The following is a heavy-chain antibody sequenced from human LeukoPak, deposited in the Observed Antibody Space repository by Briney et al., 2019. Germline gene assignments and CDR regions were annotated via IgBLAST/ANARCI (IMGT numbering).Heavy chain of an antibody. CDR3: ASRDGSGY. CDR2: ISSEGRST. Sequence: PGGSLRLSCSPSRFTSSIYAMHWVRQAPGKGLQYVSAISSEGRSTYYADSVKGRFTISRDNSKNTLYLQMSSLRAEDTAVYYCASRDGSGYWGEGTLVTVSS. V-gene: IGHV3-64D*06. D-gene: IGHD2-21*01. CDR1: RFTSSIYA. J-gene: IGHJ4*02.